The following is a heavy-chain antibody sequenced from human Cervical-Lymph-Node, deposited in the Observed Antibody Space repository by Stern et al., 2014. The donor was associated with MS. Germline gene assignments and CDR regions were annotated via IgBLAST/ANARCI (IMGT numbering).Heavy chain of an antibody. V-gene: IGHV3-48*02. CDR3: ARDKRSSGEYYFDY. D-gene: IGHD6-19*01. CDR2: ISSSGSTT. J-gene: IGHJ4*02. Sequence: VQLVESGGGLVQPGGSLRLSCAASGFTFSTYRMIWVRQAPGKGLEWLSYISSSGSTTYYADSVRGRFTISRDNAKNSLYLQMNSLRDEDTAVYYCARDKRSSGEYYFDYWGQGTLVTVSS. CDR1: GFTFSTYR.